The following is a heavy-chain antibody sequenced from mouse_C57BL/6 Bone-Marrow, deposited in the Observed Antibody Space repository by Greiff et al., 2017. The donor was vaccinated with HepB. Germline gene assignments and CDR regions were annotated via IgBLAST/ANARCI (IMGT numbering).Heavy chain of an antibody. D-gene: IGHD1-1*01. Sequence: EVKLVESEGGLVQPGSSMKLSCTASGFTFSDYYMAWVRQVPEKGLEWVANINYDGSSTYYLDSLKSRFIISRDNAKNILYLQMSSLKSEDTATYYCASEGYYYGSGVCAMDYWGQGTSVTVSS. CDR1: GFTFSDYY. CDR2: INYDGSST. V-gene: IGHV5-16*01. J-gene: IGHJ4*01. CDR3: ASEGYYYGSGVCAMDY.